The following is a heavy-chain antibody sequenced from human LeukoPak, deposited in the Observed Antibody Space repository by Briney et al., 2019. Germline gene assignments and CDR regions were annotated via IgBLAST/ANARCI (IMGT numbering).Heavy chain of an antibody. Sequence: PSETLSLTCAVSGGSISSGGYSWSWIRQPPGKGLEWIGYIYHSGSTYYNPSLKSRVTISVDKSKNQFYLKLSSVTAADTAVYYCARAYSSGYYLDYWGQGTLVTVSS. CDR1: GGSISSGGYS. CDR2: IYHSGST. J-gene: IGHJ4*02. V-gene: IGHV4-30-2*01. CDR3: ARAYSSGYYLDY. D-gene: IGHD3-22*01.